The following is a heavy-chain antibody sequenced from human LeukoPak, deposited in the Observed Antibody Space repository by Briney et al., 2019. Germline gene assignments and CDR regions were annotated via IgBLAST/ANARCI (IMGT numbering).Heavy chain of an antibody. D-gene: IGHD6-19*01. CDR2: IRSKANSYST. J-gene: IGHJ4*02. Sequence: GGSLRLSCAASGFTFSGSDMQWVRQASGKGLEWVGRIRSKANSYSTAYAASVKGRFTISRDDSKNTAYLQMNSLKTEDTAVYYCTRTAPSIAVAGSVDYWGQGTLVTVSS. CDR3: TRTAPSIAVAGSVDY. CDR1: GFTFSGSD. V-gene: IGHV3-73*01.